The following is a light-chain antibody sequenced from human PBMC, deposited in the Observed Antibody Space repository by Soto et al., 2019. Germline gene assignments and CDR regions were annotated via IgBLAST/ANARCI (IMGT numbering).Light chain of an antibody. V-gene: IGLV2-8*01. CDR1: SSDVGGYNF. CDR2: EVS. CDR3: NSYAGSNIYV. Sequence: QSVLTQPPSASGSPGQSVTISCTGTSSDVGGYNFVSWYQHHPGKAPKLIIYEVSKRPSGVPNRFSGSKSGNTASLTVSGLQAEDEADYYCNSYAGSNIYVFGSGTKSPS. J-gene: IGLJ1*01.